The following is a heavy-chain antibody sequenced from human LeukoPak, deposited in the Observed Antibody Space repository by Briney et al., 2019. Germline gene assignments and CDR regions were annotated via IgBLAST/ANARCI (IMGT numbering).Heavy chain of an antibody. CDR2: FDPEDSET. D-gene: IGHD3-10*01. V-gene: IGHV1-24*01. J-gene: IGHJ4*02. CDR3: ATIVLYADDTAYFDY. Sequence: ASVKVSCKVSGYTLTELSMHWVRQAPGKGLEWMGGFDPEDSETIYAQKFQGRVTMTEDTSTDTAYMELSSLRSEDTAVYYCATIVLYADDTAYFDYWGQGTLVTVSS. CDR1: GYTLTELS.